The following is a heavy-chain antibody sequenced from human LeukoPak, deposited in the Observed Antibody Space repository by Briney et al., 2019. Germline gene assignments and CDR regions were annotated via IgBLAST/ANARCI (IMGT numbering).Heavy chain of an antibody. CDR1: GGSISSGDYY. V-gene: IGHV4-30-4*01. D-gene: IGHD5/OR15-5a*01. CDR3: ALSVPRDHYFDY. CDR2: IYYSGST. J-gene: IGHJ4*02. Sequence: SQTLSLTCTVSGGSISSGDYYWSWIRQPPGKGLEWIGYIYYSGSTYYNPSLKSRVTISVDTSKNQFSLKLSSVTAADTAVYYCALSVPRDHYFDYWGQGTLVTVSS.